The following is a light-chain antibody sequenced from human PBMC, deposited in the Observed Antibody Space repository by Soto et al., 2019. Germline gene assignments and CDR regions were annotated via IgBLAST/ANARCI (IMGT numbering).Light chain of an antibody. V-gene: IGLV2-14*01. CDR1: SSDVGAYNY. CDR3: NSYTTNSNRV. J-gene: IGLJ1*01. CDR2: EVT. Sequence: QSALTQPAFVSGSPGQSITISCTGTSSDVGAYNYVSWYQHHPGKAPKLMIYEVTNRPSGVSNRFSGSKSGNTASLTISGLQAEDEADYYCNSYTTNSNRVFGTGTKVTVL.